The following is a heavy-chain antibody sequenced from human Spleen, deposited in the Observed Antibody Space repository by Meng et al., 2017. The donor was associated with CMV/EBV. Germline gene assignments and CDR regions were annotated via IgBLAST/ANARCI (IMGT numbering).Heavy chain of an antibody. Sequence: SGYPFTDYSLRWVRQAPGQGLEWMGGIIPIYGTANYAQKFQGRVTITTDESTSTAYMELSSLRSEETAVYYCARVGSSSWYTGWFDPWGQGTLVTVSS. CDR1: GYPFTDYS. V-gene: IGHV1-69*05. CDR3: ARVGSSSWYTGWFDP. CDR2: IIPIYGTA. J-gene: IGHJ5*02. D-gene: IGHD6-13*01.